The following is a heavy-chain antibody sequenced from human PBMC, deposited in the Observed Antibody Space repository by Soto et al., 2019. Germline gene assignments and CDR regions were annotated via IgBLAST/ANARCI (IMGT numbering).Heavy chain of an antibody. CDR1: GFTFSSYG. CDR2: IWYDGSNK. CDR3: ARGLDCSSTSCLNAFDI. V-gene: IGHV3-33*01. J-gene: IGHJ3*02. Sequence: SLRLSCAASGFTFSSYGMHWVRQAPGKGLEWVAVIWYDGSNKYYADSVKGRFTISRDNSKNTLYLQMNSLRAEDTAVYYCARGLDCSSTSCLNAFDIWGQGTMVTVSS. D-gene: IGHD2-2*01.